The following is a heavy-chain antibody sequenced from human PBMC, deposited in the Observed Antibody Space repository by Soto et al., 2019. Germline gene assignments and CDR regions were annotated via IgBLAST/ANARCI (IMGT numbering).Heavy chain of an antibody. Sequence: QVQLQESGPGLVKPSETLSLTCAVSGGSISSSNWWSWVRQPPGKRLEWIGEIYHSGTTNYNPSLKSRVTISVAKPQNQFSLKLSSVTAADTAVYYCASNYGSGSYFSSWGQGTLVTVSS. CDR3: ASNYGSGSYFSS. V-gene: IGHV4-4*02. CDR2: IYHSGTT. D-gene: IGHD3-10*01. J-gene: IGHJ5*02. CDR1: GGSISSSNW.